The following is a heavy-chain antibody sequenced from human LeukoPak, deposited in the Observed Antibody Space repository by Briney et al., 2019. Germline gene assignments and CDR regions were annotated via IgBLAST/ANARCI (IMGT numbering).Heavy chain of an antibody. V-gene: IGHV3-23*01. CDR2: VSGSGGST. D-gene: IGHD3-10*01. CDR1: GFTFSSYA. CDR3: AKDRSGSYYKGNFDY. J-gene: IGHJ4*02. Sequence: GGSLRLSCAASGFTFSSYAMSWVRQAPGKGLEWVSAVSGSGGSTYYADSVKGRFTISRDNSKNTLYLQMNSLRAEDTAVYYCAKDRSGSYYKGNFDYWGQGTLVTVSS.